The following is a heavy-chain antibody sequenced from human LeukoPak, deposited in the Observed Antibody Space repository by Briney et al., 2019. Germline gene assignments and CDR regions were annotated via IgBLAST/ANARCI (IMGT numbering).Heavy chain of an antibody. CDR1: GFTFDDYA. D-gene: IGHD1-26*01. CDR3: AKDRSGSYFPLYYFDY. CDR2: ISWNSGSI. Sequence: SLRLSCAASGFTFDDYAMHWVRQAPGKGLEWVSGISWNSGSIGYADSVKGRFTISRDNAKNSLYLQMNSLRAEDTALYYCAKDRSGSYFPLYYFDYWGQGTLVTVSS. V-gene: IGHV3-9*01. J-gene: IGHJ4*02.